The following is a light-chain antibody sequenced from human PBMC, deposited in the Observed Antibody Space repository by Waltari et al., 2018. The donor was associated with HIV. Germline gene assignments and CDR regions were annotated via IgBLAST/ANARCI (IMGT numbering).Light chain of an antibody. V-gene: IGKV1-8*01. J-gene: IGKJ2*04. CDR1: QGISSY. Sequence: AIRMTQSPSSFSASTGDRVTITCRASQGISSYLAWYQQKPGKAANLLIYAAATLQSGVPSRFSGSGSGTDFTLTISCLQSEDFATYCCQQYYSYLCSFDQGTKLEIK. CDR2: AAA. CDR3: QQYYSYLCS.